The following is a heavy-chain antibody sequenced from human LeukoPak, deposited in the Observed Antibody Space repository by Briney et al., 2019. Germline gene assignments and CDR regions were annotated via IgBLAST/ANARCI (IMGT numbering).Heavy chain of an antibody. J-gene: IGHJ4*02. CDR2: INGDGRDE. Sequence: PGGSPRLSCAASGFTFSSYWMNWVRQAPGKGLEWVANINGDGRDEYYVGSVRGRFTISRDNADNALYLQMNSLRGDDTALYYCARGVDSAIDWWGQGTLVTVSS. V-gene: IGHV3-7*01. D-gene: IGHD3-9*01. CDR1: GFTFSSYW. CDR3: ARGVDSAIDW.